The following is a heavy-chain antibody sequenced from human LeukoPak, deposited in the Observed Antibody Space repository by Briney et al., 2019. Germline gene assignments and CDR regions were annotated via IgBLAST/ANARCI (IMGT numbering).Heavy chain of an antibody. CDR2: ISSSSSYI. Sequence: PGGSLRLSCAASGFTFSSYSMNWVRQAPGRGLEGVSSISSSSSYIYYADSVKGRFTIFRDNAKNSLYLQMNSLRAEDTAVYYCARDGEMATIGWFDPWGQGTLVTVSS. V-gene: IGHV3-21*01. CDR3: ARDGEMATIGWFDP. CDR1: GFTFSSYS. J-gene: IGHJ5*02. D-gene: IGHD5-24*01.